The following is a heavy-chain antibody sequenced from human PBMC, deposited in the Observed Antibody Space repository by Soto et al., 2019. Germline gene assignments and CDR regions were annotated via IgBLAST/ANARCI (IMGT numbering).Heavy chain of an antibody. D-gene: IGHD2-2*01. J-gene: IGHJ6*03. CDR1: GFSFSSYS. CDR3: ARVGPKYQPLYMDV. V-gene: IGHV3-48*01. CDR2: ISSSSSTI. Sequence: PGGSLRLSCAASGFSFSSYSMNWVRPAPGKGLEWVSYISSSSSTIYYADSVKGRFTISRDNAKNSLYLQMNSLRAEDTAVYYSARVGPKYQPLYMDVWGKGTTVTVSS.